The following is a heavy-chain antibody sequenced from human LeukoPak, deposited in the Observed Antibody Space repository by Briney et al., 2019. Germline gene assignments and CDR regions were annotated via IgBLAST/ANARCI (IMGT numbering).Heavy chain of an antibody. CDR3: VREDTSLGRLDP. J-gene: IGHJ5*02. V-gene: IGHV4-31*03. CDR2: IYYSGDT. Sequence: PSETLSLTCTVSGGSISSGGYYWSWVRQHPGKGLEWIGYIYYSGDTYYNPSLKSRVTISGDTSKNQFSLKLSSVTAADTAVYYCVREDTSLGRLDPWGQGTLVTVSS. D-gene: IGHD2-2*01. CDR1: GGSISSGGYY.